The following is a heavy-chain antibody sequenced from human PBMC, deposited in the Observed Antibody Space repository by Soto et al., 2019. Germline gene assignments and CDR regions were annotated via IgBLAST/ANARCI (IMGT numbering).Heavy chain of an antibody. CDR2: IANGDNHI. CDR3: ARENGHCTDACNRGAFDI. CDR1: GFTFSEYS. D-gene: IGHD2-2*01. V-gene: IGHV3-21*01. Sequence: EVQVVESGGGLVKPGGSLTHSCAASGFTFSEYSFLWVRQAPGKGLEWLSFIANGDNHIFYSDSVMCGFTSSRDNAKNSVYLQLNSLRADDSAVYYCARENGHCTDACNRGAFDIWGQGTMVTVSS. J-gene: IGHJ3*02.